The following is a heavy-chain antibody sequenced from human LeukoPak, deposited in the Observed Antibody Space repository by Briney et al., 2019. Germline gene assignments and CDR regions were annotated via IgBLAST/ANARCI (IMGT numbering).Heavy chain of an antibody. Sequence: GGSLRLSCAASGFPFNTYVMSWVRQAPGKGLEWVSAISGSGGSTYYADSVKGRFTISRDNSKNTLYLQMNSLRAEDTAVYYCAKDKGWGYSTYDYYGMDVWGQGTTVTVSS. CDR1: GFPFNTYV. V-gene: IGHV3-23*01. CDR3: AKDKGWGYSTYDYYGMDV. CDR2: ISGSGGST. D-gene: IGHD1-26*01. J-gene: IGHJ6*02.